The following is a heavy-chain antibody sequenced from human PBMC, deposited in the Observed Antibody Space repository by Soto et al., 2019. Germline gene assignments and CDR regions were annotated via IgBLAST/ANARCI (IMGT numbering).Heavy chain of an antibody. CDR3: ARAPMVLTRYYFDS. CDR2: ISSSGNT. Sequence: QSLTCTVSDGSISNFYWSWIRQPPGKGLEWIGYISSSGNTNYNPSLKSRVSISVDTSKNQFSLNLTSVTAADTAVYYCARAPMVLTRYYFDSWGQGNPVTVSS. J-gene: IGHJ4*02. CDR1: DGSISNFY. V-gene: IGHV4-59*01. D-gene: IGHD3-22*01.